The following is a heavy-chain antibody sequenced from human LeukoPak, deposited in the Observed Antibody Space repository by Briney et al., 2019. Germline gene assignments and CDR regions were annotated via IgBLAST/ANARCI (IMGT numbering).Heavy chain of an antibody. D-gene: IGHD6-19*01. CDR1: GFTFSSYS. CDR2: ISSSSSYI. V-gene: IGHV3-21*04. Sequence: GGSLRLSCAASGFTFSSYSMNWVRQAPGKGLEWVSSISSSSSYIYYADSVKGRFTISRDNSKNTLYLQMNSLRAEDTAVYYCAKAAESGYSSGWYYFDYWGQGTLVTVSS. CDR3: AKAAESGYSSGWYYFDY. J-gene: IGHJ4*02.